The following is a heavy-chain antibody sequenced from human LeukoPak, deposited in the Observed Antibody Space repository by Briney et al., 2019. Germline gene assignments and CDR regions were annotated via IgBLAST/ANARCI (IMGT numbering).Heavy chain of an antibody. CDR1: GFTFSSYA. D-gene: IGHD4-17*01. Sequence: PGGSLRLSCAASGFTFSSYAMHWVRQAPGKGLEYVSAISSNGGSTYYANSVKGRFTISRDNSKNTLYLQMGSLRAEDMAVYYCARDSDGDYVFDYWGQGTLVTVSS. CDR3: ARDSDGDYVFDY. CDR2: ISSNGGST. J-gene: IGHJ4*02. V-gene: IGHV3-64*01.